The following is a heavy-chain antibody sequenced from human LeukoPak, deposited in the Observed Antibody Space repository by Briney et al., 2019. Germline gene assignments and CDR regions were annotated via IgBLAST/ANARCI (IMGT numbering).Heavy chain of an antibody. CDR2: INPNSGGT. D-gene: IGHD2-15*01. V-gene: IGHV1-2*02. Sequence: ASVKVSCKASGYTFTGYYMHWVRQAPGQGLEWMGWINPNSGGTNYAQKFQGRVTMTRDTSISTAYMELSSLRSEDTAVYYCARGTRSGGSRNRDDYWGQGTLVTVSS. J-gene: IGHJ4*02. CDR1: GYTFTGYY. CDR3: ARGTRSGGSRNRDDY.